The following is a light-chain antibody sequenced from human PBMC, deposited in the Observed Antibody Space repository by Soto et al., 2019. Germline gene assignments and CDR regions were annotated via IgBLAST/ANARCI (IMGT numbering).Light chain of an antibody. V-gene: IGKV1-5*01. CDR2: EVS. Sequence: DIQMTQSPSTLSASIGDRVPLTCRASQSLTGRLAWYQQKTGRPPKLLLYEVSILESGVPSRFRGSESGTDVTLTSRRLRRDVLSTFYCQQYKVYPYTVGQGTRLDI. CDR3: QQYKVYPYT. J-gene: IGKJ2*01. CDR1: QSLTGR.